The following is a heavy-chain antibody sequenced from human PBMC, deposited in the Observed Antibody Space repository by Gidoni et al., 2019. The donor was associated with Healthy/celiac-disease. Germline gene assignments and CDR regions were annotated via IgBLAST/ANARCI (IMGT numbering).Heavy chain of an antibody. CDR1: VGSFSGYY. Sequence: QVQLQQWGAGLLKPSETLSLTCAVYVGSFSGYYWSWIRQPPGKVLEWIGEINHSGSTNYNPSLKSRVTISVDTPKNQFSLKLSSVTAADTAVYYCARGFRITIFGVVTRQPYYMDVWGKGTTVTVSS. CDR3: ARGFRITIFGVVTRQPYYMDV. D-gene: IGHD3-3*01. J-gene: IGHJ6*03. V-gene: IGHV4-34*01. CDR2: INHSGST.